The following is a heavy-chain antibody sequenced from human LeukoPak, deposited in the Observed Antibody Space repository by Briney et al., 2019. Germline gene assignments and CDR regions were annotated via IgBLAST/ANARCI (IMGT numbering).Heavy chain of an antibody. CDR1: GYTFTGYY. V-gene: IGHV1-69*05. Sequence: GASVKVSCKASGYTFTGYYMHWVRQAPGQGLEWMGRIIPIFGTANYAQKFQGRVTITTDESTSTAYMELSSLRSEDTAVYYCARDQVAARVIDYWGQGTLVTVSS. CDR2: IIPIFGTA. CDR3: ARDQVAARVIDY. J-gene: IGHJ4*02. D-gene: IGHD6-6*01.